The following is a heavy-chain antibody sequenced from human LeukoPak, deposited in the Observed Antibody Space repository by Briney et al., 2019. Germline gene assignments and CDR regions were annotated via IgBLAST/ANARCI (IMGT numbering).Heavy chain of an antibody. CDR3: ATGYSSSWCYFDY. CDR2: ISYDGSNK. D-gene: IGHD6-13*01. J-gene: IGHJ4*02. Sequence: QPGRSLRLSCAASGFTFSSYAMHWVRQAPGKGLEWVAVISYDGSNKYYADSVKGRFTISRDNSKNTLYLQMNSLRAEDTAVYYCATGYSSSWCYFDYWGQGTLVTVSS. V-gene: IGHV3-30*04. CDR1: GFTFSSYA.